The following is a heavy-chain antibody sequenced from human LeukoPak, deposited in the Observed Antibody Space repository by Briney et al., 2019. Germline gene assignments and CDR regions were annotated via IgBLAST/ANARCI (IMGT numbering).Heavy chain of an antibody. CDR3: ARDFPIAVAGSSDY. D-gene: IGHD6-19*01. CDR2: ISSSSSYI. V-gene: IGHV3-21*01. Sequence: PGGSLRLSCAASGFTFSSYSMNWVRQAPGKGLEWVSSISSSSSYIYYADSVKGRFTISRDNAKNSLYLQMNSLRAEDTAVYYCARDFPIAVAGSSDYWGQGTLVTVSS. J-gene: IGHJ4*02. CDR1: GFTFSSYS.